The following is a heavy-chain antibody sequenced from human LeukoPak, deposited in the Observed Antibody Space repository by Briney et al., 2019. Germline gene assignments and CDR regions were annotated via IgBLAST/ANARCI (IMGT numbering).Heavy chain of an antibody. Sequence: SVKVSCKASGGTFSSYGISRVRQAPGQGLEWMARIIPIFGTTNYAQKFQGRVTITADTSTSIAYMDLRCLRSEDTAVYYCARDYYYDSSGYHPAEYFNHWGQGTLVTVSS. CDR1: GGTFSSYG. CDR2: IIPIFGTT. CDR3: ARDYYYDSSGYHPAEYFNH. D-gene: IGHD3-22*01. V-gene: IGHV1-69*06. J-gene: IGHJ1*01.